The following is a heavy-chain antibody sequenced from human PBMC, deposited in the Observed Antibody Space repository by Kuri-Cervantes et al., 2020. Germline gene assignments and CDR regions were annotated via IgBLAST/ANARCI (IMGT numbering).Heavy chain of an antibody. Sequence: GGSLRLSCTASGFTFSSYAMHWVRQAPGKGLEWVAFIRYDGSNKYYADSVKGRFTISRDNSKNTLYLQMNSLRAEDTAVYYCAKAPSRQLTEDYWGQGTLVTVSS. D-gene: IGHD6-13*01. CDR3: AKAPSRQLTEDY. V-gene: IGHV3-30*02. J-gene: IGHJ4*02. CDR2: IRYDGSNK. CDR1: GFTFSSYA.